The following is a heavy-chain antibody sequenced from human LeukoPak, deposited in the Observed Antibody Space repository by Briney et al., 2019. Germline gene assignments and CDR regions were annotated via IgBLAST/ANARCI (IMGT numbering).Heavy chain of an antibody. CDR3: AKGSSGYFFDL. J-gene: IGHJ4*02. CDR2: ISNDGGGT. V-gene: IGHV3-23*01. Sequence: GGSLRLPCTASGFIFNNYGLIWVRQAPGKGLEWVSAISNDGGGTNYADFVKGRFTISRDNSKNTLFLQMNSLRAEDTALYYCAKGSSGYFFDLWGQGTLVTVSS. CDR1: GFIFNNYG. D-gene: IGHD3-22*01.